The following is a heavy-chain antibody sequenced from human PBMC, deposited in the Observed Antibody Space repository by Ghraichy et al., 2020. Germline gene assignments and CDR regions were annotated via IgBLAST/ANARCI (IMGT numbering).Heavy chain of an antibody. CDR1: GFTFGDYA. CDR2: IGSKAYGGTT. CDR3: TRDPYNWNPFDY. V-gene: IGHV3-49*04. D-gene: IGHD1-1*01. Sequence: GGSLRLSCTASGFTFGDYAMSWVRQAPGKGLEWVGFIGSKAYGGTTEYAASVKGRFTISRDDSKSIAYLQMNSLKTEDTAVYYCTRDPYNWNPFDYWGQGTLVTVSS. J-gene: IGHJ4*02.